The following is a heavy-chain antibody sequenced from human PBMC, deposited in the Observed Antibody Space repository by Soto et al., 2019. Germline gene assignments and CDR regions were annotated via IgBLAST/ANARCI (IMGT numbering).Heavy chain of an antibody. J-gene: IGHJ4*02. Sequence: PGGSLRLSCAASGFTFSHYGMSWVRQAPGKGLEWVANIKEDGSEKYYVDSVKGRFTISRDNAKNSLYLQMNSLRVEDTAVYYCAKDRLGGNFDYWGQGTQVTVSS. CDR2: IKEDGSEK. V-gene: IGHV3-7*03. CDR3: AKDRLGGNFDY. CDR1: GFTFSHYG.